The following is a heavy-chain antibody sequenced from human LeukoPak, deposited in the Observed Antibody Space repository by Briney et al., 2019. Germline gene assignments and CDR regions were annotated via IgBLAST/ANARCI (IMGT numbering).Heavy chain of an antibody. CDR3: ARADSGTYPGYFQH. CDR2: ISAYNGKT. D-gene: IGHD1-26*01. CDR1: GYTFTSYG. J-gene: IGHJ1*01. V-gene: IGHV1-18*01. Sequence: ASVNVSCKASGYTFTSYGFSWVRQAPGQGLEWMGWISAYNGKTNCAQNLQGRVTMSTDTSTSTAYMELRSLRSDDTAVYYCARADSGTYPGYFQHWGQGTLVIVSS.